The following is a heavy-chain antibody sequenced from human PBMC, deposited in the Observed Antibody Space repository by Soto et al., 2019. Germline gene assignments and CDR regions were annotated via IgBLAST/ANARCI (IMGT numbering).Heavy chain of an antibody. CDR3: ARGDLTGRTTPGYYGMDV. V-gene: IGHV3-21*01. J-gene: IGHJ6*02. Sequence: GGSLRLSCAASGFSFSGYNMNWVRQAPGKGLEWVSSISSSSSYIYYADSVRGRFTISRDNGKNSLYLQMNSLRAEDTAVYYCARGDLTGRTTPGYYGMDVWGQGTTVTV. CDR1: GFSFSGYN. D-gene: IGHD1-20*01. CDR2: ISSSSSYI.